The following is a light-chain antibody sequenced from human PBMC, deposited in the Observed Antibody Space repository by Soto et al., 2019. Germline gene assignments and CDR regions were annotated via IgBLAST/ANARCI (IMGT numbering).Light chain of an antibody. CDR2: GAS. J-gene: IGKJ1*01. V-gene: IGKV3-20*01. Sequence: EIVLTQSPGTPSLSPGERATLSCRASQSVSNNYLAWYQQKPGQAPRLLIYGASNRATGIPDRFSGSGSGTYFTLTISRMQPEDFAVYYCQQYGSPGTFGQGTKVDIK. CDR1: QSVSNNY. CDR3: QQYGSPGT.